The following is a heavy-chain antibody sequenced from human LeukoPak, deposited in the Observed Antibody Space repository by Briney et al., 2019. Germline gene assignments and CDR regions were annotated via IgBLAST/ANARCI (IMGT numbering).Heavy chain of an antibody. CDR3: ARVLFSSGWYGGGALGY. CDR1: GYTFTGYY. Sequence: GASVTVSCKASGYTFTGYYMHWVQQAPGQGPEWMGWISPNSGGTNYAQKFQGRVTMTGDTSISTAYMELSSLRSDDTAVYYCARVLFSSGWYGGGALGYWGQGTLVTVSS. J-gene: IGHJ4*02. D-gene: IGHD6-19*01. V-gene: IGHV1-2*02. CDR2: ISPNSGGT.